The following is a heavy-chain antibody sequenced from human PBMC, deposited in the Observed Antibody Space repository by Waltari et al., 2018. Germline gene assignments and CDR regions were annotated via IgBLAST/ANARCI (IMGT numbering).Heavy chain of an antibody. V-gene: IGHV4-59*08. CDR3: ARQGHYDFWTGYYLFDY. D-gene: IGHD3-3*01. Sequence: QVQLQESGPGLVKPSETLSLTCTVSGGSISNSYWSWIRQSPGKGLEWIGSIYYSGSTNYNPSLKSRVTLSVDTSKNHFSLKLSSVTAADTALYYCARQGHYDFWTGYYLFDYWGQGTTVTVSS. CDR2: IYYSGST. CDR1: GGSISNSY. J-gene: IGHJ4*03.